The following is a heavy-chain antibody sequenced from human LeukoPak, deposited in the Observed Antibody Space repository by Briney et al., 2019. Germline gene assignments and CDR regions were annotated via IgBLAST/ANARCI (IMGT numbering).Heavy chain of an antibody. J-gene: IGHJ4*02. CDR2: ISGSGYEA. V-gene: IGHV3-23*01. D-gene: IGHD2-2*01. CDR3: AKSPSAWLFDY. CDR1: GFSFSSFA. Sequence: GGSLRLSCAASGFSFSSFAMSWVRQAPGKGLEWVSGISGSGYEAYYADSVNGRFTISRDNSKSTVFLQMSSLRDEDTAIYYCAKSPSAWLFDYWGQGTLVTVSS.